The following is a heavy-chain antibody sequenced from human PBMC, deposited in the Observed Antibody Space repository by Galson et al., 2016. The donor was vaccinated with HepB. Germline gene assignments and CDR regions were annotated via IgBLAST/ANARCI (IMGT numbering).Heavy chain of an antibody. D-gene: IGHD6-19*01. CDR3: AGQWLVPFDL. CDR1: GGPISGYQ. CDR2: IYNSGRT. Sequence: ETLSLTCTVSGGPISGYQWSWIRQPAGKGLEWLGLIYNSGRTNYNPSLKRRVTMSVATSKNQLYLNQRSVTAADTAVYYCAGQWLVPFDLWGRGTLVTVSS. J-gene: IGHJ2*01. V-gene: IGHV4-4*07.